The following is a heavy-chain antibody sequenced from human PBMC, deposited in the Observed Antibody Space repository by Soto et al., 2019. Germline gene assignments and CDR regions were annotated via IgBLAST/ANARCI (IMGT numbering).Heavy chain of an antibody. D-gene: IGHD3-10*01. Sequence: ASVKVSCKASGYTFTGYYMHWVRQAPGRGLEWMGWINPNSGGTNYAQKFQGWVTMTRDTSISTAYMELSRLRSDDTAVYYCARSYGSGSYPHTYFDYWDQGTLVTVSS. CDR3: ARSYGSGSYPHTYFDY. J-gene: IGHJ4*02. CDR2: INPNSGGT. V-gene: IGHV1-2*04. CDR1: GYTFTGYY.